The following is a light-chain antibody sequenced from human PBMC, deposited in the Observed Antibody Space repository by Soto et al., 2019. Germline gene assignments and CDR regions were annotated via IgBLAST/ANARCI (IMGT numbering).Light chain of an antibody. Sequence: QSVLTQPRSVSGPPGQSVTISCTGTSSDVGGYNYVSWYQQHPGKAPKLMIYDVSKRPSGVPDRFSGSKSGNTASLTISGLQAEDEAEYYCCSYAGSYTPLYVFGTGTKVTVL. CDR2: DVS. CDR1: SSDVGGYNY. CDR3: CSYAGSYTPLYV. J-gene: IGLJ1*01. V-gene: IGLV2-11*01.